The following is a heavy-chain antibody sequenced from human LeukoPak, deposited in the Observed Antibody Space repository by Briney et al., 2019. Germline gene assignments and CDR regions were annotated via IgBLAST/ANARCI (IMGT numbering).Heavy chain of an antibody. V-gene: IGHV3-30-3*01. CDR2: ISYDGSNK. CDR1: GFTFSSYA. Sequence: GGSLRLSCAASGFTFSSYAMHWVRQAPGKGLEWVAVISYDGSNKYYADSVKGRFTISRDNSKNTLYLQMNSLRAEDTAVYYCARAVEMAYYFDYWSQGTLVTVSS. CDR3: ARAVEMAYYFDY. D-gene: IGHD5-24*01. J-gene: IGHJ4*02.